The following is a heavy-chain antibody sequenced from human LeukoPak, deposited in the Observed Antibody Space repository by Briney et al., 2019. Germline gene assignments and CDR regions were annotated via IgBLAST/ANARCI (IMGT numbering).Heavy chain of an antibody. CDR3: ARSFYYDSSGYYYVGVAFDI. J-gene: IGHJ3*02. CDR2: INPNSGGT. Sequence: ASVKVSCKASGYTFTSYYMHWVRQAPGQGLEWMGWINPNSGGTNYAQKFQGRVTMTRDTSISTAYMELSRLRSDDTAVYYCARSFYYDSSGYYYVGVAFDIWGQGTMVTVSS. CDR1: GYTFTSYY. D-gene: IGHD3-22*01. V-gene: IGHV1-2*02.